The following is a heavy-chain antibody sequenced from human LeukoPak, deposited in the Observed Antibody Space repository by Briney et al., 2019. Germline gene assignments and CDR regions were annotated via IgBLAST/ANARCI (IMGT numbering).Heavy chain of an antibody. J-gene: IGHJ5*02. CDR1: GGSITGYF. CDR3: ARLGWFDP. V-gene: IGHV4-59*12. CDR2: VFYSGGT. Sequence: SETLSLTCTVSGGSITGYFWSWIRQPPGKGLEWIGYVFYSGGTLYNPSLESRVTMSVGTSKSQFSLELTSVTAADTAVHYCARLGWFDPWGQGTLVTVSS.